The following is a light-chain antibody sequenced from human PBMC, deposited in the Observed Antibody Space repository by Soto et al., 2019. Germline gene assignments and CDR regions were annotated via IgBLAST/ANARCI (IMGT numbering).Light chain of an antibody. CDR3: SAYAGSNTFV. CDR1: RSNIGDHF. Sequence: QSVLTQPPSVSAAPGQKVTISCSGSRSNIGDHFVSWYQQLPETAPKLLIYEVTLRPSGVPDRFSGSKSGNTASLTVSGLQADDEADYYCSAYAGSNTFVFGTGTKLTVL. V-gene: IGLV1-51*01. J-gene: IGLJ1*01. CDR2: EVT.